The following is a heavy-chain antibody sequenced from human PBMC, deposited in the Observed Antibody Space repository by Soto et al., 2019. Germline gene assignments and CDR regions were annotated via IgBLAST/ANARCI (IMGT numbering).Heavy chain of an antibody. CDR3: ARSQGSSTSLEIYYYYYYGMDV. CDR2: IIPISGTA. J-gene: IGHJ6*02. CDR1: GGTFSSYA. V-gene: IGHV1-69*01. Sequence: QVQLVQSGAEVKKPGSSVKVSCKASGGTFSSYAISWVRQAPGQGLEWMGGIIPISGTANYAQKLQGRVTITADESKSTAYMELSSLRSEDTAVYYCARSQGSSTSLEIYYYYYYGMDVWGQGTMVTVSS. D-gene: IGHD2-2*01.